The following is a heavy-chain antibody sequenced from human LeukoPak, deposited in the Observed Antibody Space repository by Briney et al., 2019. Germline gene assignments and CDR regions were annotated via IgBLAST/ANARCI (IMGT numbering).Heavy chain of an antibody. D-gene: IGHD5-12*01. CDR3: GRVKEASAFDI. CDR2: INSDGINT. CDR1: GFTFSNYW. V-gene: IGHV3-74*01. J-gene: IGHJ3*02. Sequence: GGSLRLSCAASGFTFSNYWMHWVRQAPGKGLVWVSRINSDGINTSYADSVKGRFTISRDNAKNTLNLQMNSLRAEDTAVYYCGRVKEASAFDIWGQGTMVTVSS.